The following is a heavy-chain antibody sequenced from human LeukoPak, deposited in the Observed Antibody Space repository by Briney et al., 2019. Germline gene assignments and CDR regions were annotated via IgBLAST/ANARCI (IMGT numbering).Heavy chain of an antibody. J-gene: IGHJ3*02. CDR3: ARQAITMFADDAFDI. CDR1: GGSISSYY. Sequence: SETLSLTCTVSGGSISSYYWSWIRQPPGKGLEWIGYIYTSGSTNYNPSLKSRVIISVDTSKNQFSLKLSSVTAADTAVYYCARQAITMFADDAFDIWGQGTMVTVSS. CDR2: IYTSGST. V-gene: IGHV4-4*09. D-gene: IGHD3-10*02.